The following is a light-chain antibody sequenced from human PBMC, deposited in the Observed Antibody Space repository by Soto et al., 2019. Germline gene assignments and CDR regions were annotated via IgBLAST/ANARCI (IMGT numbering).Light chain of an antibody. CDR2: GAS. Sequence: EILLTQSPGTLSLSPGERATLSCRASQSVSSSYLAWYQQKPGQAPRLLIYGASSMATGNPDRFSGSGSGKDFTLTISRLEPEDFAVYYCQQYGSSPQTLRQGTKVEIK. CDR3: QQYGSSPQT. CDR1: QSVSSSY. J-gene: IGKJ1*01. V-gene: IGKV3-20*01.